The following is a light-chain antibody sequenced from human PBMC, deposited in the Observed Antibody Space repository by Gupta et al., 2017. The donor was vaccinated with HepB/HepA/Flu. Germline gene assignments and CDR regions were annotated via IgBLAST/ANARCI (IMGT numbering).Light chain of an antibody. Sequence: SALTQPASVSGSPGQSITISCAGTSSDVGAYNYVSWFQQHPGKAPKFVIYDVNNRPSGVSNRFSGSKSGNTASLTISGLQAEDEADYYCSAYTSSSTVIFGGGTKLTVL. V-gene: IGLV2-14*03. CDR3: SAYTSSSTVI. CDR2: DVN. CDR1: SSDVGAYNY. J-gene: IGLJ2*01.